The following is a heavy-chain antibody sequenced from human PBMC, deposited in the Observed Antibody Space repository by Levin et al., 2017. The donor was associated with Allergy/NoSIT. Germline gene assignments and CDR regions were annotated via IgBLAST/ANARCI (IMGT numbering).Heavy chain of an antibody. V-gene: IGHV4-59*01. Sequence: SETLSLTCTVSGGSISSYYWSWIRQPPGKGLEWIGYIYYSGSTNYNPSLKSRVTISVDTSKNQFSLKLSSVTAADTAVYYCARGDYGGNSAEYFQHWGQGTLVTVSS. D-gene: IGHD4-23*01. J-gene: IGHJ1*01. CDR3: ARGDYGGNSAEYFQH. CDR2: IYYSGST. CDR1: GGSISSYY.